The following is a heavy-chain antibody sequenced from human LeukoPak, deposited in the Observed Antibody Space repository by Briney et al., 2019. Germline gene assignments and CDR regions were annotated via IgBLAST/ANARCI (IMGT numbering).Heavy chain of an antibody. D-gene: IGHD1-26*01. CDR2: IYYSGST. CDR3: ARHPFATHGMDV. V-gene: IGHV4-59*08. Sequence: SETLSLTCTVSGGSISSHYWSWIRQPPGKGLEWIGYIYYSGSTNYNPSLKSRVTISVDTSKNQFSLKLSSVTAADTAVYYCARHPFATHGMDVWGQGTTVTVSS. J-gene: IGHJ6*02. CDR1: GGSISSHY.